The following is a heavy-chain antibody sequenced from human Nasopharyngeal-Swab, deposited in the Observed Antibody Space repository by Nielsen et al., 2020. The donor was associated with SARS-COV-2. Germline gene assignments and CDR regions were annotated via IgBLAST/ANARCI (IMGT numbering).Heavy chain of an antibody. CDR3: ARGTATGWFDP. CDR2: ISSSSSYT. D-gene: IGHD4-17*01. V-gene: IGHV3-11*05. Sequence: GESLKISCAASGFTFSDYYMSWIRQAPGKGLEWVSYISSSSSYTNYADSVKGRFTISRDNAKNSLYLQMNSLRAEDTAVYYCARGTATGWFDPWGQGTLVTVS. CDR1: GFTFSDYY. J-gene: IGHJ5*02.